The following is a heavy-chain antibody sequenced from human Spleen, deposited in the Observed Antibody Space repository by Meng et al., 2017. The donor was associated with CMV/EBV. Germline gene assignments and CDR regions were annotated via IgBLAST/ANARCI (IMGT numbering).Heavy chain of an antibody. CDR2: IYYDGNS. V-gene: IGHV4-39*07. D-gene: IGHD3-3*02. CDR3: ARVPPRDPPPQHWSWFDP. Sequence: QLQLQESGPGLVKPSEXLPLTCTFSGGSISTSAYYWGCIAQSPGSGLEWVGTIYYDGNSYYNPSLKSRVSISFDTSKNQFSLKLSSVTAADTAVYYCARVPPRDPPPQHWSWFDPWGQGILVTVSS. J-gene: IGHJ5*02. CDR1: GGSISTSAYY.